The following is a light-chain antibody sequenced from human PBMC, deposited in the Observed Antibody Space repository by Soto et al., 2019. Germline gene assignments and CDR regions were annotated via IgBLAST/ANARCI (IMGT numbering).Light chain of an antibody. CDR1: NIGNKN. Sequence: SYELTQALSVSVAPGQTARITCGGSNIGNKNVHWYQQKSGQAPVVVIYRDSNRPSGIPDRFSGSNSGNTATLTISRAQAGYEADYYCQVWDSSLVVFGGGTKLTVL. V-gene: IGLV3-9*01. CDR3: QVWDSSLVV. J-gene: IGLJ2*01. CDR2: RDS.